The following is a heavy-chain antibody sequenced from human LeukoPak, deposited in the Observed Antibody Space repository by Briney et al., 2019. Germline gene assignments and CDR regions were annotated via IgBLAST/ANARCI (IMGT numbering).Heavy chain of an antibody. J-gene: IGHJ6*03. CDR2: IYTSGST. V-gene: IGHV4-4*07. Sequence: PSETLSLTCTVSGGSISSYYWSWIRQPAGKGLEWIGRIYTSGSTNYNPSLKSRVTMSVDTSKNQFSLKLSSVTAADTAIYYCARIVTTPYSYYYMDVWGKGTTVTVSS. CDR3: ARIVTTPYSYYYMDV. CDR1: GGSISSYY. D-gene: IGHD4-11*01.